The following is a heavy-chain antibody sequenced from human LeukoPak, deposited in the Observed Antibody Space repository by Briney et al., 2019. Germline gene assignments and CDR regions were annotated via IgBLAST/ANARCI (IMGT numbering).Heavy chain of an antibody. D-gene: IGHD3-3*01. V-gene: IGHV3-23*01. CDR3: AKVAGYEGYYMDV. CDR1: LSCERYA. Sequence: LSCERYAVIWFRQAAGTGLEWVSAISGSGGSTYYADSVKGRFTISRDNSKNTLYLQMNSLRAEDTAVYYCAKVAGYEGYYMDVWGKGTTVTVSS. CDR2: ISGSGGST. J-gene: IGHJ6*03.